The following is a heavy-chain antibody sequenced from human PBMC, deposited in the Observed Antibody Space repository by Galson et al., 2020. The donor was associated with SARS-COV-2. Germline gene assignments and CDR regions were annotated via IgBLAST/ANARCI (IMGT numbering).Heavy chain of an antibody. CDR1: GYTFTSYG. Sequence: ASVKVSCKASGYTFTSYGISWVRQAPGQGLEWMGWISAYNGNTNYAQKLQGRVTMTTDTSTSTAYMELRSLRSDDTAVYYCARDLVAETGAVFVDYWGQGTLVTVSS. J-gene: IGHJ4*02. V-gene: IGHV1-18*01. D-gene: IGHD1-1*01. CDR3: ARDLVAETGAVFVDY. CDR2: ISAYNGNT.